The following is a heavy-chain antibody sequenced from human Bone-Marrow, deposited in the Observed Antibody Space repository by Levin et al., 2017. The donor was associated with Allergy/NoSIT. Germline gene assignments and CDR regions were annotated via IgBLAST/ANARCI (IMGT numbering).Heavy chain of an antibody. Sequence: TSETLSLTCTVSGGSISSSSYYWGWIRQPPGKGLEWIGSIYYSGSTYYNPSLKSRVTISVDTSKNQFSLKLSSVTAADTAVYYCARQYYDILTGYYLLPDYWGQGTLVTVSS. J-gene: IGHJ4*02. CDR3: ARQYYDILTGYYLLPDY. V-gene: IGHV4-39*01. D-gene: IGHD3-9*01. CDR2: IYYSGST. CDR1: GGSISSSSYY.